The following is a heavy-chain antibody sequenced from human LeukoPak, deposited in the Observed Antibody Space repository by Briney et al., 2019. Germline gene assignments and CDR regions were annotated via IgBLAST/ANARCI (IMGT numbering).Heavy chain of an antibody. J-gene: IGHJ4*02. V-gene: IGHV3-30*02. CDR2: IRYDGTNQ. CDR3: AKDAYGALDY. Sequence: GGSLRLSCTASGYIFCSYGIHWVRQAPGKGLHWVTFIRYDGTNQYYADSVKGRFTVSRDNSKNTVYLQMNSLRPDDTAIYYCAKDAYGALDYWGQGTLVTVSS. CDR1: GYIFCSYG. D-gene: IGHD4-17*01.